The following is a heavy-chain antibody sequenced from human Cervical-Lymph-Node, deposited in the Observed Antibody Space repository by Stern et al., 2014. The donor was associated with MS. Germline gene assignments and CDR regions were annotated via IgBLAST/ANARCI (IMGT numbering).Heavy chain of an antibody. CDR3: ARGGMGYCSSTNCYTDFDY. D-gene: IGHD2-2*02. Sequence: QLVQSGAEVKKPGASVKVSCKASGYTFTGYYIHWVRQAPGQGLEWMGWINPNSGGTNYAQKFQGRVTLSRDTSISTAYMELSRLRSDDTAVYFCARGGMGYCSSTNCYTDFDYWGQGTLVTVSS. CDR1: GYTFTGYY. J-gene: IGHJ4*02. CDR2: INPNSGGT. V-gene: IGHV1-2*02.